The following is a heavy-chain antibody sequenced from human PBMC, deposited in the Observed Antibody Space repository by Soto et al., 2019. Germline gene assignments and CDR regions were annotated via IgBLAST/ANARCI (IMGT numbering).Heavy chain of an antibody. J-gene: IGHJ4*02. CDR3: ARGGYFDSSNYLAY. Sequence: ASVKVSCKASGYTFTSYGINWVRQAPGRGLKWMGWINPGNGNTKYSQQFQGRVIIDRDTSASTAYMELSSLRPEDTAVYYCARGGYFDSSNYLAYWGLGTLVTVSS. V-gene: IGHV1-3*01. CDR2: INPGNGNT. CDR1: GYTFTSYG. D-gene: IGHD3-22*01.